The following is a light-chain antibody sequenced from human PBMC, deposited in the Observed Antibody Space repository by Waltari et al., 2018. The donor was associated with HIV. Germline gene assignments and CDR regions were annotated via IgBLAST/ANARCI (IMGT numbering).Light chain of an antibody. CDR3: GADHGSGSNFVYV. J-gene: IGLJ1*01. Sequence: LTQPPSASASLGASVTLTCTLSSGYSNYKVDWYQQRPGKGPRFVMRVGTGGIVGSKGDGIPDRFSVLGSGLNRYLTIKNIQEEDESDYHCGADHGSGSNFVYVFGTGTKVTVL. V-gene: IGLV9-49*01. CDR2: VGTGGIVG. CDR1: SGYSNYK.